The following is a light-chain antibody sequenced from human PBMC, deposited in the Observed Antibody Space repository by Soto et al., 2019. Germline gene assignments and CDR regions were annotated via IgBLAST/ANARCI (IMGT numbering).Light chain of an antibody. CDR3: QQYVSSPPYT. J-gene: IGKJ2*01. CDR2: GAS. Sequence: EIVLTQSPGILSLSPGERATLSCRASQSVSSSYLAWYQQKPGQAPRLLIYGASNRATGIPDRFSASGSKTDFTLTISRLEPEDFAVYYCQQYVSSPPYTFGQGTKLEI. V-gene: IGKV3-20*01. CDR1: QSVSSSY.